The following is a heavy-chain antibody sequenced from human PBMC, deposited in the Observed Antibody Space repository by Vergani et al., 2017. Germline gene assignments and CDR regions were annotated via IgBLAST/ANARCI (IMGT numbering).Heavy chain of an antibody. V-gene: IGHV3-21*02. D-gene: IGHD6-25*01. CDR2: ISSGSTYT. J-gene: IGHJ4*02. Sequence: VQLVESGGGVVQPGGSLRLSCIASGFTFRIYSMNWVRQAPGKGLEWVSSISSGSTYTFYADSVKDRFTISRDNAKSTLYLHMSSLRAEDTAIYYCARDGEKVGYRRHNYLDFWGQGTLVTVSS. CDR3: ARDGEKVGYRRHNYLDF. CDR1: GFTFRIYS.